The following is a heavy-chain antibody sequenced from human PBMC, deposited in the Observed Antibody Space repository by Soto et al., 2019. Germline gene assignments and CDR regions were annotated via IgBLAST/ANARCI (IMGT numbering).Heavy chain of an antibody. CDR3: TRDPRGYRYGCLPHYYYGMDV. D-gene: IGHD5-18*01. Sequence: PGGSLRLSCTASGFTFGDYAMSWVRQAPGKGLEWVGFIRSKAYGGTTEYAASVKGRFTISRDDSKSIAYLQMHSLKTEDTAVYYCTRDPRGYRYGCLPHYYYGMDVWGQGTTVTVS. J-gene: IGHJ6*02. CDR2: IRSKAYGGTT. V-gene: IGHV3-49*04. CDR1: GFTFGDYA.